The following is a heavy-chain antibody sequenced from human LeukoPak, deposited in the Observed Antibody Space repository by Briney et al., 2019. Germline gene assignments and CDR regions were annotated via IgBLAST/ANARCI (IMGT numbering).Heavy chain of an antibody. CDR3: AKDVEAYCGGDCYFGDY. CDR1: GFTFDDYA. CDR2: ISWNSGSI. Sequence: QAGGSLRLSCAASGFTFDDYAMHWVRQAPGKGQEWVSGISWNSGSIGYADSVKGRFTISRDNAKNSLYLQMNSLRAEDTALYYCAKDVEAYCGGDCYFGDYWGQGTLVTVSS. V-gene: IGHV3-9*01. D-gene: IGHD2-21*02. J-gene: IGHJ4*02.